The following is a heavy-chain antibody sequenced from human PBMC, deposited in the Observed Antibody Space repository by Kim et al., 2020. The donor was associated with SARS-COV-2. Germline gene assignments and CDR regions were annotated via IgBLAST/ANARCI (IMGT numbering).Heavy chain of an antibody. D-gene: IGHD2-15*01. J-gene: IGHJ4*02. CDR2: ISYDGSNK. V-gene: IGHV3-30*18. CDR3: AKTLDCSGGSCRDY. Sequence: GGSLILSCAASGFTFSSYGMHWVRQAPGKGLEWVAVISYDGSNKYYADSVKGRFTISRDNSKNTLYLQMNSLRAEDTAVYYCAKTLDCSGGSCRDYWGQG. CDR1: GFTFSSYG.